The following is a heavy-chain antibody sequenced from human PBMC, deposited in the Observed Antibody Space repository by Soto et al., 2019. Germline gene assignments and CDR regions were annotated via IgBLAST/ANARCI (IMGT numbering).Heavy chain of an antibody. CDR2: IIPILDTT. D-gene: IGHD4-4*01. CDR1: GGTSSSYA. V-gene: IGHV1-69*01. Sequence: QVQVVRSGAEVKKPGSSVRVSCKASGGTSSSYAITWMRQAPGQGLEWMGGIIPILDTTDYAQKFQGRVTFTADESTSTVYMELSSLTSEDTAGYYCASGGTTVNRRFDFWGQGTLVTVSS. J-gene: IGHJ4*02. CDR3: ASGGTTVNRRFDF.